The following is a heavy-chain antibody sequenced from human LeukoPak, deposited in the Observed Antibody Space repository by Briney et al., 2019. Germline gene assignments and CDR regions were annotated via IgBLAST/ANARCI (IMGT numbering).Heavy chain of an antibody. V-gene: IGHV3-53*01. D-gene: IGHD3-10*01. CDR2: IYSGGST. CDR1: GFTVSSNY. CDR3: ARGASSGASTGEVDY. Sequence: GGSLRLSCAASGFTVSSNYMSWVRQAPGKGLEWVSVIYSGGSTYYADSVKGRFTISRDNSKNTLYLQMNSLRAEDTAVYYCARGASSGASTGEVDYWGQGTLVTVSP. J-gene: IGHJ4*02.